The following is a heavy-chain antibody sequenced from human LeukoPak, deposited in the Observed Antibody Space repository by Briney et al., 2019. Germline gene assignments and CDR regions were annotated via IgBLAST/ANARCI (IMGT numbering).Heavy chain of an antibody. V-gene: IGHV1-24*01. CDR3: ARGKYCTNGVCYFPEASLGHFDY. J-gene: IGHJ4*02. CDR2: FDPEDGET. Sequence: GASVKVSCKVSGYTLTELSMHWVRQAPGKGLEWMGGFDPEDGETIYAQKLQGRVTMTTDTSTSTAYMELRSLRSDDTAVYYCARGKYCTNGVCYFPEASLGHFDYWGQGTLVTVSS. D-gene: IGHD2-8*01. CDR1: GYTLTELS.